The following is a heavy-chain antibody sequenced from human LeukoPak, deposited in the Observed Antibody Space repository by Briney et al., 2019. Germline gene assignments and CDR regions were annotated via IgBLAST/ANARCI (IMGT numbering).Heavy chain of an antibody. CDR1: GYTFTGYY. CDR2: MYANSGDT. CDR3: AREPPGTSGCDY. J-gene: IGHJ4*02. D-gene: IGHD5-12*01. V-gene: IGHV1-2*02. Sequence: ASVKVSCKASGYTFTGYYMHWVRQAPGQGLEWMGWMYANSGDTQSAQKFQGRVTMTRDTSISTAYIELSRLTSDDTAMYYCAREPPGTSGCDYWGQGTLVTVSS.